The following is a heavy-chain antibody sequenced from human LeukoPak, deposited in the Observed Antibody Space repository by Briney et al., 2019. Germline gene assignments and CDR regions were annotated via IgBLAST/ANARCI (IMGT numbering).Heavy chain of an antibody. J-gene: IGHJ5*02. CDR3: ARCIVVVVAATPGGLSTVQNWFDP. CDR1: GFTFSSYW. D-gene: IGHD2-15*01. V-gene: IGHV3-7*01. CDR2: IKQDGSEK. Sequence: TGGSLRLSCAASGFTFSSYWMSWVRQAPGKGLEWVANIKQDGSEKYYVDSVKGRFTISRDNAKNSLYLQMNSLRAEDTAVYYCARCIVVVVAATPGGLSTVQNWFDPWGQGTLVTVSS.